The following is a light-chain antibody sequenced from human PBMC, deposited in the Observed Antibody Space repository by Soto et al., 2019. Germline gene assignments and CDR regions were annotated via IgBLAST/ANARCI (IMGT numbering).Light chain of an antibody. Sequence: SLLTQPASVSGSPGQSITISCTGTSSDVGGYNYVSWFQQHPGKAPKLMIYDVSNRPSGISNRFSASKSGNTASLTISGLQAEDEADYYCSSYTSSSTLVFGGGTKVTVL. CDR3: SSYTSSSTLV. J-gene: IGLJ2*01. CDR2: DVS. CDR1: SSDVGGYNY. V-gene: IGLV2-14*01.